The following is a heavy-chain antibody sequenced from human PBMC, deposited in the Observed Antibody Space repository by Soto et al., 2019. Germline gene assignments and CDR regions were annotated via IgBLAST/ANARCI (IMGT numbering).Heavy chain of an antibody. V-gene: IGHV4-59*08. CDR2: IYYSGST. J-gene: IGHJ4*02. D-gene: IGHD4-17*01. CDR3: ARCYGDCFDY. CDR1: GASISCYY. Sequence: SSTLSLTCTFSGASISCYYCSWIRQPPGKGLEWIGYIYYSGSTNYNPTLKSRVTISVDTSKNQFSLKLSSVTAADTAVYYCARCYGDCFDYWGQGTLVTVSS.